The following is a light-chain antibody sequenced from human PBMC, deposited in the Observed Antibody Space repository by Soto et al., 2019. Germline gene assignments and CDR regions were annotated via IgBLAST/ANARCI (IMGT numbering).Light chain of an antibody. CDR3: QQYDSPPIT. CDR2: DAS. V-gene: IGKV1-33*01. CDR1: QGISNY. Sequence: DIQMTQSPSSLSASVGDRVTITCQASQGISNYLNWYQQKPGKAPKLLIYDASKLETGVSSRFSGSGSGSYFTFTVSSLQPEDIATYYCQQYDSPPITFGGGTKVEI. J-gene: IGKJ4*01.